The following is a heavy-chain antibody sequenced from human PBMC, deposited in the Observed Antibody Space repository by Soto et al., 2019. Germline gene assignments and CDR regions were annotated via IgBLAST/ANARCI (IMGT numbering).Heavy chain of an antibody. CDR2: IYYSGNT. CDR3: ARDRLMATAGTARHYFGLDV. D-gene: IGHD5-18*01. Sequence: SETLSLTCTVSGGSIRSGGYYWSWVRQNPRRGLEWIGNIYYSGNTYYNPSLKSRLTISVDTSKNQFSLNLSSVTAADTAVYYCARDRLMATAGTARHYFGLDVWGQGTTLTVYS. V-gene: IGHV4-31*03. J-gene: IGHJ6*02. CDR1: GGSIRSGGYY.